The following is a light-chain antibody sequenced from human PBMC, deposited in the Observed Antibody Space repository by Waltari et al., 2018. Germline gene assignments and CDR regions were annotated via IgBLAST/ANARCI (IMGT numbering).Light chain of an antibody. Sequence: EIVLTQSPATLSLSPGERATLSCRASQSVSSYLAWYQQKPGQAPRHLIYDASNRATGIPARFSGSGSGTDFTLTISSLEPEDFAVYYCQQRSNWPPIVTFGGGTKVEIK. CDR2: DAS. CDR3: QQRSNWPPIVT. J-gene: IGKJ4*01. CDR1: QSVSSY. V-gene: IGKV3-11*01.